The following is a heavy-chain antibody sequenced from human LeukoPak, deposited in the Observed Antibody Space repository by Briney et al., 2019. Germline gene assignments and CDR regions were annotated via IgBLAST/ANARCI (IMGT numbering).Heavy chain of an antibody. D-gene: IGHD1-26*01. J-gene: IGHJ3*02. CDR2: TYYGSRWYS. CDR1: GDTVSTSSAV. CDR3: ATRLSGTLYTFDI. V-gene: IGHV6-1*01. Sequence: SQTLSLTRVISGDTVSTSSAVWNWIRQSPSRGLEWLGRTYYGSRWYSEYAVSVKGRIDISPDTSKNQISLQLNSVTPDDTAVYYCATRLSGTLYTFDIWGQGTVVTVSS.